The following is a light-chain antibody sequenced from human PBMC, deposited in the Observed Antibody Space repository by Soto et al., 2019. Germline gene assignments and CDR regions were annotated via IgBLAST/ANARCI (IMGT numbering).Light chain of an antibody. CDR2: ATS. CDR3: QQYNNWPLT. CDR1: QSVGNN. Sequence: EIVLTQSPATLSVSPGERATLSCRASQSVGNNFAWYQQKPGQAPRLLIVATSTRATGVPARFSGSGSGTEFTLTISSLQSEDFAVYYCQQYNNWPLTFGGGTKVEIK. V-gene: IGKV3-15*01. J-gene: IGKJ4*01.